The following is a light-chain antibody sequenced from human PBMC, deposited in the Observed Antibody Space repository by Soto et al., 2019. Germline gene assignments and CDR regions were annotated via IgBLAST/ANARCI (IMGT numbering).Light chain of an antibody. CDR2: GAS. CDR1: QSVRSSY. CDR3: QQYGDMWT. J-gene: IGKJ1*01. V-gene: IGKV3-20*01. Sequence: EIVLTQSPGTLSLSPVEIANLNFIASQSVRSSYLAWYQQQPGQAPRLLIHGASRRATGIPDRFSGSGSGTDFTLTINRLEPEDFAVYFCQQYGDMWTCGQGTKVDIK.